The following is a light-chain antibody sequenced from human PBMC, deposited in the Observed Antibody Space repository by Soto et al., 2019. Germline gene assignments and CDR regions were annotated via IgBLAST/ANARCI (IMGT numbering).Light chain of an antibody. V-gene: IGLV2-14*01. CDR1: SSDVGGYNY. CDR3: SSYTSSSTLDLV. J-gene: IGLJ3*02. Sequence: QSALTQPASVSGSPGQSITISCTGTSSDVGGYNYVSWYQQHPGKPPKLMIYDVSNRPSVVSNRFSGSKSGNTASLTISGLQAEDEADYYCSSYTSSSTLDLVFGGGTQLTVL. CDR2: DVS.